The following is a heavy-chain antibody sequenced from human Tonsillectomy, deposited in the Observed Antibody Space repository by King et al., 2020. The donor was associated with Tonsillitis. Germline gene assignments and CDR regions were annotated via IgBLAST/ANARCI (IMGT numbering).Heavy chain of an antibody. J-gene: IGHJ4*02. V-gene: IGHV4-31*03. Sequence: VQLQESGPGLVKPSQTLSLTCTVSGGSISSGGYFWTWIRQHPGKGLEWIGYIYYSGSTYYNPSLKSRVTISVDTSKNQFSLKLSSVTAADTAVYYCAREGAGGVSLGDWGQGTLVTVSS. D-gene: IGHD3-16*01. CDR3: AREGAGGVSLGD. CDR2: IYYSGST. CDR1: GGSISSGGYF.